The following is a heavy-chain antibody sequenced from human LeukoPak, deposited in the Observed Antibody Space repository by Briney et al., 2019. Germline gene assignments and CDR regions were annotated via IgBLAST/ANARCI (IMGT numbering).Heavy chain of an antibody. Sequence: SETLSLTCAVSGYSISSGYYWGWIRQPPGKGLEWIGSIYHSGSTYYNPSLKSRVTISVDTSKNQFSLKLSSVTAADTAVYYCARVRSTVVPKFDYWGQGTLVTVSS. J-gene: IGHJ4*02. CDR1: GYSISSGYY. CDR2: IYHSGST. D-gene: IGHD4-23*01. CDR3: ARVRSTVVPKFDY. V-gene: IGHV4-38-2*01.